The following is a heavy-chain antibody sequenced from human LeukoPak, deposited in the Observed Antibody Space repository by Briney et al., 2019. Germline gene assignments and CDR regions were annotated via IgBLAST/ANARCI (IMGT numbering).Heavy chain of an antibody. CDR3: SRLSPDGYNPFDFDY. Sequence: GGSPRLSCAASGFSFSGSAMHWVRQASGKGLEWVGRIRSKANSFTTTYAASVKGRFTISRDDSKNTAYLQMNSLKTEDTAVYYCSRLSPDGYNPFDFDYWGQGTLVTVSS. CDR1: GFSFSGSA. D-gene: IGHD5-24*01. V-gene: IGHV3-73*01. CDR2: IRSKANSFTT. J-gene: IGHJ4*02.